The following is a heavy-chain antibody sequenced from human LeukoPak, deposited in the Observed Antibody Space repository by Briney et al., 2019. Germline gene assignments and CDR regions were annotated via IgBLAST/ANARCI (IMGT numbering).Heavy chain of an antibody. J-gene: IGHJ3*02. D-gene: IGHD3-16*01. CDR2: IYYSGST. CDR1: GGSISSSSYY. V-gene: IGHV4-39*01. CDR3: ARLGGGTNPETLSAFDI. Sequence: SETLSLTCTVSGGSISSSSYYWGRIRQPPGKGLEWIGSIYYSGSTYYNPSLKSRVTISVDTSKNQSSLKLSSVTAADTAVYYCARLGGGTNPETLSAFDIWGQGTMVTVSS.